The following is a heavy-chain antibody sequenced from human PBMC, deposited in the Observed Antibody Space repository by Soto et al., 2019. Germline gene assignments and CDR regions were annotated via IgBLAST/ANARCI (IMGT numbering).Heavy chain of an antibody. D-gene: IGHD1-26*01. J-gene: IGHJ5*02. CDR1: GASISSGGYY. CDR3: ARDMHPGFTHYFDP. Sequence: PSETLSLTCIVSGASISSGGYYWSWIRQHPGKGLEWIGYIFYTGSTYYNPSLKSRVTISMDTSMNQFSLELTSVTAADTAVYYCARDMHPGFTHYFDPWGQGTLVTVSS. V-gene: IGHV4-31*03. CDR2: IFYTGST.